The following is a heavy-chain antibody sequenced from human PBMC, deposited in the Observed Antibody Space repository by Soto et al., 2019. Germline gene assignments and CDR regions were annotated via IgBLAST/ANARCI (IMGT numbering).Heavy chain of an antibody. CDR1: GFSLRTSGVG. Sequence: QITLKESGPTLVKPTQTLTLTCTFSGFSLRTSGVGVGWIRQPPGKALEWLALIYWDDGKRYSPSLKSRLTITKDTSKNQVVLRMTNMDPVDTATYYCALLTTGGFYFDYWGKGTLVTVSS. CDR2: IYWDDGK. J-gene: IGHJ4*02. V-gene: IGHV2-5*02. CDR3: ALLTTGGFYFDY. D-gene: IGHD4-17*01.